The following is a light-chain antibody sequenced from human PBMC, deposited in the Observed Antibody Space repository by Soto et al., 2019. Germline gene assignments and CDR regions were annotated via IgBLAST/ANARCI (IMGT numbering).Light chain of an antibody. CDR3: QQYITYWT. V-gene: IGKV1-5*01. CDR1: ESISSW. Sequence: IWMTQSPSTLSASIGDRVTITCRASESISSWLAWYQQKPGKAPKLLIYDASSLRSGVPSRFSGSGSGTEFTLTISSLQPDDFATYYCQQYITYWTFGQGTKVDIK. J-gene: IGKJ1*01. CDR2: DAS.